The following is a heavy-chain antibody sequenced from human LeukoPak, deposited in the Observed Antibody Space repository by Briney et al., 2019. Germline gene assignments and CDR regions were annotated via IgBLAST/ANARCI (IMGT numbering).Heavy chain of an antibody. D-gene: IGHD1-26*01. Sequence: SETLSLTCTVSGGSISHYYWSWIRQPPGKGLEWIGSIYYSGSTYYNPSLKSRVTISVDTSKNQFSLKLSSVTAADTAVYYCAREFSGSSDYYGMDVWGQGTTVTVSS. CDR1: GGSISHYY. V-gene: IGHV4-59*12. J-gene: IGHJ6*02. CDR2: IYYSGST. CDR3: AREFSGSSDYYGMDV.